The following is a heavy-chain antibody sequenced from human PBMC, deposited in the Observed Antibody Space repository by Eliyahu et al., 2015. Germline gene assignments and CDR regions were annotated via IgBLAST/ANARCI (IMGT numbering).Heavy chain of an antibody. CDR2: IGXAGDT. Sequence: EVQLVESGGGLVQPGGSLRLSCAASGFTFSSYDMHWVRQATGKGLXWVXGIGXAGDTYYLXSVKGRFTISRENAKNSLYLQMNGLRAGDTAVYYCARARYSGYDFDYWGQGTLVTVSS. V-gene: IGHV3-13*01. CDR1: GFTFSSYD. D-gene: IGHD5-12*01. J-gene: IGHJ4*02. CDR3: ARARYSGYDFDY.